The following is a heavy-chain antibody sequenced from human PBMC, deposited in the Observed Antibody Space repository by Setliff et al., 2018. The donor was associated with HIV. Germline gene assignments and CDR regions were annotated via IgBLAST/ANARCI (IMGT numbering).Heavy chain of an antibody. CDR3: ARAPFLQFFRGSPYYFDY. Sequence: ASVKVSCKTSGYTFSLYSIAWVRQAPGQGLEWLGWINTKTGNPTYVQGFPGQFVFSLDTSVSTAYLEISSLKAEDTAVYYCARAPFLQFFRGSPYYFDYWGQGSLVT. J-gene: IGHJ4*02. D-gene: IGHD3-10*01. CDR2: INTKTGNP. CDR1: GYTFSLYS. V-gene: IGHV7-4-1*02.